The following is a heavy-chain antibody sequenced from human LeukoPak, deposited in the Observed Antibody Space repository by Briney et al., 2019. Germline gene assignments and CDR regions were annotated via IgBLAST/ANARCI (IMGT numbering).Heavy chain of an antibody. Sequence: GGALRLSCAAPGFTLSTYSMKWVRQAPGKGLEWLSYISSGSSTIYYADSVKGRFTISRDNVKKSLYLRMNSLRDEDTAVYYCARESVMDVWGQGTTVTVSS. CDR3: ARESVMDV. V-gene: IGHV3-48*02. CDR1: GFTLSTYS. J-gene: IGHJ6*02. CDR2: ISSGSSTI.